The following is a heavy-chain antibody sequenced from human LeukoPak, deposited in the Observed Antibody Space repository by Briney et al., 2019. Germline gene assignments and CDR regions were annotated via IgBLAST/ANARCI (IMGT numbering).Heavy chain of an antibody. CDR2: INLIGTT. J-gene: IGHJ4*02. CDR1: GDSLSGYY. CDR3: ARGPQYEYCYDARCVARRYFDF. V-gene: IGHV4-34*01. D-gene: IGHD2/OR15-2a*01. Sequence: SETLSLTCALYGDSLSGYYWSWIRQLPGMGLECMGEINLIGTTNYNPSLKSRVTISVDTSKNQFSLKLSSVTAADTAVYYCARGPQYEYCYDARCVARRYFDFWGQGTLVTVSS.